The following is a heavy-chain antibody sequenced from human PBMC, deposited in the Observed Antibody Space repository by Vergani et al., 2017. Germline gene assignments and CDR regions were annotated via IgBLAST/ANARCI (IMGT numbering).Heavy chain of an antibody. CDR2: MSSGDSI. J-gene: IGHJ6*02. D-gene: IGHD3-9*01. V-gene: IGHV3-48*04. CDR3: ARETDTGSSVSYNYYAMDV. Sequence: EVQLEESGGDLVQPGGSLRLSCTASGFSLSGFSMNWVRQAPGKGLEWISYMSSGDSIYYADSVKGRFTVSRDNTKNTLYLQMNSLRAEDTAVYYCARETDTGSSVSYNYYAMDVWGQGTTVSVSS. CDR1: GFSLSGFS.